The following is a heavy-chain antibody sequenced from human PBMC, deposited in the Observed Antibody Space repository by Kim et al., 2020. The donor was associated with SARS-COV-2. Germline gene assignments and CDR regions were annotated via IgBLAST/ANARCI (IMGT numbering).Heavy chain of an antibody. Sequence: GGSLRLSCAASGFTFSSYIMNWVRQAPGKGLEWVSSISSSTKYIYYADSVKGRFTISRDNAKNSLYLQMNSLRAEDTAVYYCAREGSGNYGEAFDYWGQGTLVTVSS. CDR1: GFTFSSYI. V-gene: IGHV3-21*01. D-gene: IGHD1-26*01. CDR3: AREGSGNYGEAFDY. CDR2: ISSSTKYI. J-gene: IGHJ4*02.